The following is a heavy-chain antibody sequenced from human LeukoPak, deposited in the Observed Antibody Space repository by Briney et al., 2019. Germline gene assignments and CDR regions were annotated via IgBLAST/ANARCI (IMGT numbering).Heavy chain of an antibody. J-gene: IGHJ4*02. Sequence: GGSLRLSCAASGFIFSNYDMHWVRQAPGKGLKWVAVIWYDGSDKHYADSVQGRFTISRDNSKNSLYLQMNSLRAEDTALYYCARRVQYYFDYWGQGTLVTVSS. CDR2: IWYDGSDK. CDR1: GFIFSNYD. V-gene: IGHV3-33*01. CDR3: ARRVQYYFDY.